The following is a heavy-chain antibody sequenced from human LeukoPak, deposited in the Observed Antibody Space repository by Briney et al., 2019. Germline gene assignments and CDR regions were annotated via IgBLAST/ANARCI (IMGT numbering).Heavy chain of an antibody. CDR2: LKEDGNEK. J-gene: IGHJ4*02. CDR3: ARGQNWNHDS. Sequence: GGSLRLSCVASGFRFSDYWMSWVRQAPGKGLEWVANLKEDGNEKYYVDSVKGRFTISRDNAKDSLYLQMNSPRVEDTAVYFCARGQNWNHDSWGQGTLVTVSS. V-gene: IGHV3-7*04. D-gene: IGHD1-1*01. CDR1: GFRFSDYW.